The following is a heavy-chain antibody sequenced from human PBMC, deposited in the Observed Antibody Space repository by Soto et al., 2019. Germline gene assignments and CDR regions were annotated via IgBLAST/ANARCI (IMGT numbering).Heavy chain of an antibody. D-gene: IGHD2-21*02. CDR2: LYGNSGGI. V-gene: IGHV3-23*01. CDR3: AKDAVAGDGLWLMAN. Sequence: PEGTLRLPCAPSGFTLGSYAMTWLRQDPGKGLESVAGLYGNSGGIQYADSVRGRFTIFRENSNNIVFLHMRRLRVEDTALYFWAKDAVAGDGLWLMANRGLLSLVPVSS. J-gene: IGHJ4*02. CDR1: GFTLGSYA.